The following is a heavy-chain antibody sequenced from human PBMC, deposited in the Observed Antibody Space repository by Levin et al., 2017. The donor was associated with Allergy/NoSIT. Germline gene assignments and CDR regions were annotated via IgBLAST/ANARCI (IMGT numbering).Heavy chain of an antibody. CDR2: IYPGNSDT. J-gene: IGHJ6*03. D-gene: IGHD2-2*01. CDR3: ARLGYCNTTSCPPTMDG. CDR1: GYSFTSYC. V-gene: IGHV5-51*01. Sequence: GESLKISCKGSGYSFTSYCIAWVRQMPGKGLEWMGIIYPGNSDTRYSPSFQGQVTISADKSISTASLQWSSLKASDTAMYYCARLGYCNTTSCPPTMDGWGKGTTVTVSS.